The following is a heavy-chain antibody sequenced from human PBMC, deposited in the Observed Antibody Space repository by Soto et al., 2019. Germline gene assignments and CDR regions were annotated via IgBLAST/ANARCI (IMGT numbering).Heavy chain of an antibody. Sequence: SVKVSCKASGGTFSSYAISWVRQAPGQGLEWMGGAAPSFGTANYAQKFQGRVTITADESTSTAYMELSSLRSEDTAVYYCARERIAAAAGLDYWGQGTLVTV. V-gene: IGHV1-69*13. D-gene: IGHD6-13*01. J-gene: IGHJ4*02. CDR2: AAPSFGTA. CDR3: ARERIAAAAGLDY. CDR1: GGTFSSYA.